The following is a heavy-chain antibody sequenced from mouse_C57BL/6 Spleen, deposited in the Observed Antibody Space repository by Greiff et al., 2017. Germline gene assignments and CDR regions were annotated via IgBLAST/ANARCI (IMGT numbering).Heavy chain of an antibody. CDR3: AGEGELSSYYDALDY. J-gene: IGHJ4*01. CDR1: GFTFSSYA. CDR2: ISDGGSFT. Sequence: EVQGVESGGGLVKPGGSLKLSCAASGFTFSSYAMSWVRQTPEKRLEWVATISDGGSFTYYPDNVKGRFTISRDNAKNNLYQQMSHLKSEDTAMYYCAGEGELSSYYDALDYWGQGTTVTVSS. V-gene: IGHV5-4*01. D-gene: IGHD1-1*01.